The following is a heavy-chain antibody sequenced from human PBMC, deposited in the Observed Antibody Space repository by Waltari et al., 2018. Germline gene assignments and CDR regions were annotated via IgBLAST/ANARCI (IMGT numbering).Heavy chain of an antibody. V-gene: IGHV3-66*01. J-gene: IGHJ6*02. D-gene: IGHD6-13*01. CDR2: IYSGSTA. CDR1: GFTVSSNY. CDR3: ARVDAAAGYFYYGMDV. Sequence: EVQLVESGGGLVQPGGSLRLSCAASGFTVSSNYMSWVRQAPGKGLGWISIIYSGSTAYYADTVKGRFTISRDTSTNTLYLQMNSLRVEDTGVYYCARVDAAAGYFYYGMDVWGQGTTVTVSS.